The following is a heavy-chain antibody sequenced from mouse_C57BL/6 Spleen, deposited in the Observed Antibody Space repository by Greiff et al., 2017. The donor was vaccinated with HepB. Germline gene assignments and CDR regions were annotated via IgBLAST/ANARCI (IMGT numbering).Heavy chain of an antibody. CDR1: GYTFTDYY. D-gene: IGHD3-2*02. CDR2: INPNNGGT. CDR3: ARSGGSSGYSFAY. Sequence: EVQLQQSGPELVKPGASVKISCKASGYTFTDYYMNWVKQSHGKSLEWIGDINPNNGGTSYNQKFKGKATLTVDKSSSTAYMELRSLTSEDSAVYYCARSGGSSGYSFAYWGQGTLVTVSA. J-gene: IGHJ3*01. V-gene: IGHV1-26*01.